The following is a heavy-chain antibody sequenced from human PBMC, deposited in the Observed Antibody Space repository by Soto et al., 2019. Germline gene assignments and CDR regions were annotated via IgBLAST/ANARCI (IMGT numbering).Heavy chain of an antibody. D-gene: IGHD2-15*01. Sequence: SETQSLTCPVSGGSISSYYLSWIRQPPGKGLEWIGYIYYSGSTNYNPSLKSRVTISVDTSKNQFSLKLSSVTAADTAVYYCARRYGGTFDYWGQGTLVTVSS. CDR3: ARRYGGTFDY. CDR1: GGSISSYY. V-gene: IGHV4-59*08. CDR2: IYYSGST. J-gene: IGHJ4*02.